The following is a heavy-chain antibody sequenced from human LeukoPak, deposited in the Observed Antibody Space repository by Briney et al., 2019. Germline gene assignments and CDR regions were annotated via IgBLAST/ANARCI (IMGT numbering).Heavy chain of an antibody. Sequence: PSETLSLTCTVSGGSISSYYWSGIRQPPGKGLEGIGYIYYSGSTNYNPSLKSRVTISVDTSKNQFSLKLSSVTAADTAVYYCAGATYYYGSGSYTPPDYWGQGTLVTVSS. CDR3: AGATYYYGSGSYTPPDY. J-gene: IGHJ4*02. CDR2: IYYSGST. D-gene: IGHD3-10*01. CDR1: GGSISSYY. V-gene: IGHV4-59*01.